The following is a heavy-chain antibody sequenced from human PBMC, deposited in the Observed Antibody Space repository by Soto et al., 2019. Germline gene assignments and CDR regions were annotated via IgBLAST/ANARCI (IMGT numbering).Heavy chain of an antibody. V-gene: IGHV1-3*01. CDR2: INGGNGDT. D-gene: IGHD2-2*01. CDR1: GYTFTGYA. Sequence: QVQLVQSGAEVKKPGASVKVSCKASGYTFTGYAIHWVRQAPGQRHEWMGWINGGNGDTKYSQKFQGRVTITRDTSASTAYMELTSLGSVDTAVYHCARGYCSSTSCQYYFDCWGQGTLVTVSS. J-gene: IGHJ4*02. CDR3: ARGYCSSTSCQYYFDC.